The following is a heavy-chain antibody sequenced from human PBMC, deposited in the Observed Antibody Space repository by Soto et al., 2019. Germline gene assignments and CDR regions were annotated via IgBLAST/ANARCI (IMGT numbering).Heavy chain of an antibody. CDR3: RAAGVTEVQFEY. Sequence: VGSLRLSCAASVFTFSSYAMHCVRHAPGKGLEWVAVISYDGSNKYYADSVKGRFTISRDNSKNTLYLQMNSLRAEDTAVYYCRAAGVTEVQFEYWGQATLVTVSS. D-gene: IGHD6-25*01. V-gene: IGHV3-30-3*01. CDR2: ISYDGSNK. CDR1: VFTFSSYA. J-gene: IGHJ4*02.